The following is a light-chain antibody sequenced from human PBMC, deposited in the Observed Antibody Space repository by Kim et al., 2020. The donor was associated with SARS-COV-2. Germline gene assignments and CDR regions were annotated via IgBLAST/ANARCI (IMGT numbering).Light chain of an antibody. J-gene: IGKJ2*01. V-gene: IGKV1-39*01. CDR1: KSIGRSY. Sequence: SVGDRVTITGRASKSIGRSYLNWYVQKPGKAPKLLIYSVSSLESGVPSRFSGSGSGTDLTLTISSLKVEDFATFYCQQSYNTPYTFGQGTKLEI. CDR2: SVS. CDR3: QQSYNTPYT.